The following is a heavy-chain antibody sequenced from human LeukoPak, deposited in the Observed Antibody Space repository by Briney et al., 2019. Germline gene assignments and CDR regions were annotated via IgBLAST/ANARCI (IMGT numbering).Heavy chain of an antibody. CDR3: AKDHAPQVFVGTVVYFDC. D-gene: IGHD4-23*01. Sequence: HPGGSLRLSCAASGFTFSNYAMSWVRQAPGKGLEWVSTITGSGGSTYYADSVKGRFTISRDNSKNTLYLQMNSLRAEDTAVYYCAKDHAPQVFVGTVVYFDCWGQGTLVTVSS. J-gene: IGHJ4*02. CDR2: ITGSGGST. CDR1: GFTFSNYA. V-gene: IGHV3-23*01.